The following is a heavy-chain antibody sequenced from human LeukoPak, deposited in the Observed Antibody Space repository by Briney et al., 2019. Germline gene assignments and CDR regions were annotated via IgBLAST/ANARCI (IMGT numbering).Heavy chain of an antibody. V-gene: IGHV3-74*01. D-gene: IGHD6-25*01. CDR1: WFSFRNYW. CDR3: ARRGGSAPVDY. CDR2: IDSDGSST. Sequence: GGSLRLSCAASWFSFRNYWMHWVRQAPRKGLGLGARIDSDGSSTTYADSVKGRFTISRDNAKNTLYLQMNSLRADDTAVYYCARRGGSAPVDYWGQGTLVTVSS. J-gene: IGHJ4*02.